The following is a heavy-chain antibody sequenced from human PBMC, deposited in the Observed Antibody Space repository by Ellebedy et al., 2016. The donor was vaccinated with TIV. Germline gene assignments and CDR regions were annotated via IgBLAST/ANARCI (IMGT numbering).Heavy chain of an antibody. CDR3: ARFASRNFDC. Sequence: GGSLRLSCAASGFTFSSYWMSWVRQAPGKGLEWVANIKPDGSDKYYVDSVKGRFTISRDNAKNSLYLQMNSLRAEDTAFYYCARFASRNFDCWGQGTLVTVSS. CDR2: IKPDGSDK. V-gene: IGHV3-7*03. J-gene: IGHJ4*02. CDR1: GFTFSSYW.